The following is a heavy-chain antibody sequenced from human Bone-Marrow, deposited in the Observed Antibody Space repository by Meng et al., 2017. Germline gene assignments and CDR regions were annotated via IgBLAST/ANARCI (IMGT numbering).Heavy chain of an antibody. Sequence: ASVKVSCKASGYNFTDFVVTWVRRAPGQGLEWMGWIRPDNGNTKSAQNFEARVTLTTDTSTSTAYMELRSLKSDDTAIYYCAREYTSVWDLDCWGQGTLVNGAS. CDR3: AREYTSVWDLDC. CDR1: GYNFTDFV. CDR2: IRPDNGNT. V-gene: IGHV1-18*01. J-gene: IGHJ4*02. D-gene: IGHD6-19*01.